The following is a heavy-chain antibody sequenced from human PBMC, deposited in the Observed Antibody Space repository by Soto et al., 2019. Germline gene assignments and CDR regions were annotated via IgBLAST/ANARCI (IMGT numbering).Heavy chain of an antibody. CDR2: IIPIFGTA. CDR3: ARAYPRSGIQLWVKDYYYGMDV. CDR1: GGTFSSYA. Sequence: SVKVSCKASGGTFSSYAISWVRQAPGQGLEWMGGIIPIFGTANYAQKFQGRVTITADESTSTAYMELSSLRSEDTAVYYCARAYPRSGIQLWVKDYYYGMDVWGQGTTVTV. J-gene: IGHJ6*02. V-gene: IGHV1-69*13. D-gene: IGHD5-18*01.